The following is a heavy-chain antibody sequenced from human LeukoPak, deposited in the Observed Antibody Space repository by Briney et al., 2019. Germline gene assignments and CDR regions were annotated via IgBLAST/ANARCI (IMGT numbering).Heavy chain of an antibody. CDR3: ARDVLRFLAWSYGPGVYFDN. CDR1: GGSISSYY. D-gene: IGHD3-3*01. Sequence: SETLSLTCTVSGGSISSYYWSWIRQPAGKGLEWIGRIYTSGTTHYNPSLKSRVTMSVDTSKNQFSLRLSSVTAADTAVYYCARDVLRFLAWSYGPGVYFDNWGQGTLVTVSS. CDR2: IYTSGTT. J-gene: IGHJ4*02. V-gene: IGHV4-4*07.